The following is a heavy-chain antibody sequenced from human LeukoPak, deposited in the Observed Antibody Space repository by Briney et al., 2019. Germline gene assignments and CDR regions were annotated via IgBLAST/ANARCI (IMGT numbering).Heavy chain of an antibody. CDR2: IYYSGST. J-gene: IGHJ5*02. Sequence: PSETLSLTCTVSGGSISSGGYYWSWIRQHPGKGLEWIGYIYYSGSTYYNPSLKSRVTISVDTSKNQFSLKLSSVTAADTAVYYCAAVVPAAIGWFDPWGQGTLVTVSS. CDR3: AAVVPAAIGWFDP. D-gene: IGHD2-2*01. CDR1: GGSISSGGYY. V-gene: IGHV4-31*03.